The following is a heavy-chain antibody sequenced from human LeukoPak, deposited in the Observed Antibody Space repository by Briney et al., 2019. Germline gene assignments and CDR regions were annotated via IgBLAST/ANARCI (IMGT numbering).Heavy chain of an antibody. CDR2: IIPIFGTA. CDR1: GGTFSSYA. J-gene: IGHJ4*02. CDR3: ARNDIEDDFKPDY. D-gene: IGHD3-3*01. Sequence: SVKVSCKASGGTFSSYAISWVRQAPGQGLEWMGGIIPIFGTANYAQKFQGRVTITADESTSTAYMELSSLRSEDTAVYYCARNDIEDDFKPDYWGQGTLVSVSS. V-gene: IGHV1-69*13.